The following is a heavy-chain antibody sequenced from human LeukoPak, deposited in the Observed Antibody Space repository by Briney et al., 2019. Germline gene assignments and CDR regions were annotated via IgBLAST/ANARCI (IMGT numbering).Heavy chain of an antibody. CDR2: ISASGGST. V-gene: IGHV3-23*01. D-gene: IGHD3-22*01. J-gene: IGHJ3*01. CDR3: ARDMWRNGYSNAFNL. Sequence: PGGSLRLSCAASGFTFSNAWMSWVRQAPGKGLEWVSGISASGGSTYYADSVKGRFTISRDNSKNTLDLQMNSLRAEDTAVYYCARDMWRNGYSNAFNLWGQGTMVTVSS. CDR1: GFTFSNAW.